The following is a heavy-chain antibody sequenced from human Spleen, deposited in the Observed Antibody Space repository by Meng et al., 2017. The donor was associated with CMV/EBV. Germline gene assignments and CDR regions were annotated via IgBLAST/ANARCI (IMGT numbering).Heavy chain of an antibody. D-gene: IGHD6-13*01. V-gene: IGHV3-30*19. CDR2: ISYDGTNK. J-gene: IGHJ4*02. CDR1: EFTFSSYG. Sequence: GESLKISCAASEFTFSSYGMHWVRQAPGKGLEWVALISYDGTNKFYADSVKGRFTISRDKFRNTLYLQMTSLRADDTALYYCVRDPSNSWYPQYFDQWGQGTVVTVSS. CDR3: VRDPSNSWYPQYFDQ.